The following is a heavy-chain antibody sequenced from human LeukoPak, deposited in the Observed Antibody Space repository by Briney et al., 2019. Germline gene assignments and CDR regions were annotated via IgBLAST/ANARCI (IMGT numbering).Heavy chain of an antibody. Sequence: GGSLRLSCTASGFSVNNNYISWVRQAPGRGLEWVSVIYSGDTTFYADSVKDRFTISRDNSKNTLYLQMNSLRAEDTAVYYCAKGIRITMVRGVSAGMDVWGQGTTVTVSS. V-gene: IGHV3-66*01. J-gene: IGHJ6*02. CDR2: IYSGDTT. D-gene: IGHD3-10*01. CDR3: AKGIRITMVRGVSAGMDV. CDR1: GFSVNNNY.